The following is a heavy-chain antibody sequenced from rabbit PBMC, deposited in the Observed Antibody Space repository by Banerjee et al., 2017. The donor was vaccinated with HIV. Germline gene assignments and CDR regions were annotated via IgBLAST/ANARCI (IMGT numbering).Heavy chain of an antibody. V-gene: IGHV1S40*01. D-gene: IGHD7-1*01. Sequence: QSLEESGGDLVKPGASLTLTCTASGFSFNDYWIWWVRQVPGKGLEWIGYINGGSGSAYYASWAKGRFTISKTSSTTVTLQMTSLTAADTATYFCASGTGTRCDLWGPGTLVTVS. CDR1: GFSFNDYW. CDR2: INGGSGSA. J-gene: IGHJ4*01. CDR3: ASGTGTRCDL.